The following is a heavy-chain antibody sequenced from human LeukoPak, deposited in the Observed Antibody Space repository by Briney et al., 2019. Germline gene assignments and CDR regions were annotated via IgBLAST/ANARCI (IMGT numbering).Heavy chain of an antibody. CDR3: ARCEWQQLVLLEY. CDR2: ISAYNGDT. Sequence: ASVKVSFKASGYTFTSHGISRVRQAPGHGLEWVGWISAYNGDTNYAQKFQGRVRRTLDPTTTTASVELWSLKSGDTTVYYCARCEWQQLVLLEYWGQGTLVTVSS. V-gene: IGHV1-18*01. D-gene: IGHD6-13*01. J-gene: IGHJ4*02. CDR1: GYTFTSHG.